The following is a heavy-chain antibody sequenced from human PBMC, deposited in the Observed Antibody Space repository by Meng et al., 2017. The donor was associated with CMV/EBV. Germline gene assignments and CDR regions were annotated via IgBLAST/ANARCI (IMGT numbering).Heavy chain of an antibody. CDR1: GGSFSGYY. D-gene: IGHD2-2*01. CDR2: INHSGST. CDR3: ARVGGDIVVVPALGYFAY. J-gene: IGHJ4*02. Sequence: GSLRLSSAVYGGSFSGYYWSWIRQPPGKGLEWIGEINHSGSTNYNPSLKSRVTISVDTSKNQFSLKLSSVTAADTAVYYCARVGGDIVVVPALGYFAYWGQGTLVTVSS. V-gene: IGHV4-34*01.